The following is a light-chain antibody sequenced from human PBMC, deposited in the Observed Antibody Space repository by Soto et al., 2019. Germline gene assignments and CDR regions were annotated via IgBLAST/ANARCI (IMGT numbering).Light chain of an antibody. CDR1: SSNIGVNS. J-gene: IGLJ3*02. CDR2: NNN. CDR3: AAWDDSLDAWV. V-gene: IGLV1-44*01. Sequence: QSVLAQPPSASGTPGQRVTITCSGSSSNIGVNSVNWYHQLPGTAPKLLIYNNNQRPSGVPDRFSGSKSGPSASLAISGLQSEDEADYHCAAWDDSLDAWVFGGGTKLTVL.